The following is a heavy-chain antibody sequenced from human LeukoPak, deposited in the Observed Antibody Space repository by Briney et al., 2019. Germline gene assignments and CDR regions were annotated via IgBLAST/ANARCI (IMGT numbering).Heavy chain of an antibody. Sequence: SVKVSCKASGYTFTGYYTHWVRQAPGQGLEWMGGIIPIFGTADHAQKFQGRVTITADESTSTAYMELSSLRSEDTAVYYCARGPLWSLAVYWGQGTLVTVSS. CDR2: IIPIFGTA. V-gene: IGHV1-69*13. J-gene: IGHJ4*02. D-gene: IGHD3-10*01. CDR3: ARGPLWSLAVY. CDR1: GYTFTGYY.